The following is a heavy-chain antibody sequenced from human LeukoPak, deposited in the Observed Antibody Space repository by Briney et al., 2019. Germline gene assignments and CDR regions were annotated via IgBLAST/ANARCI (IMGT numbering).Heavy chain of an antibody. D-gene: IGHD3-9*01. CDR1: GYAFTGYN. J-gene: IGHJ6*02. Sequence: GASVKVSCKASGYAFTGYNMHRGRQAPGQGLEWMGWINPTSGGTNYAQKFQGRVTMTRDMSISTAYMELSRLTSDDTAVYYCARWFTITSGDYDILTSSYHRGMDVWGQGTTVTVSS. V-gene: IGHV1-2*02. CDR2: INPTSGGT. CDR3: ARWFTITSGDYDILTSSYHRGMDV.